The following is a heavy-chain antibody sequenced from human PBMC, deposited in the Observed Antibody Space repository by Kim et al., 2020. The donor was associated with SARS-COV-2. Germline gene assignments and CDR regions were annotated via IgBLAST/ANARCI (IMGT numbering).Heavy chain of an antibody. CDR2: INHSGST. CDR1: GGSFSGYY. J-gene: IGHJ6*02. Sequence: SETLSLTCAVYGGSFSGYYWSWIRQPPGKGLEWIGEINHSGSTNYNPSLKSRVTISVDTSKNQFSLKLSSVTAADTAVYYCARTDIVVVPAAMQDYYYYGMDVWGQGTTVTVSS. V-gene: IGHV4-34*01. CDR3: ARTDIVVVPAAMQDYYYYGMDV. D-gene: IGHD2-2*01.